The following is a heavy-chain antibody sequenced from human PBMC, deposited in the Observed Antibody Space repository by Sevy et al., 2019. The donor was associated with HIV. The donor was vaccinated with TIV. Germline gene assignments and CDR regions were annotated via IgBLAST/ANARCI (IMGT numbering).Heavy chain of an antibody. CDR3: AGVTWIQLWPQYYFDY. CDR1: GFTFSSHA. J-gene: IGHJ4*02. D-gene: IGHD5-18*01. Sequence: GGSLRLSCAASGFTFSSHAMSWVRQAPGKGLEWVSAISGSGGSTYYADSVKGRFTISRDNSKNTLYLQMNSLRAEDTAVYYCAGVTWIQLWPQYYFDYWGQGTLVTVSS. CDR2: ISGSGGST. V-gene: IGHV3-23*01.